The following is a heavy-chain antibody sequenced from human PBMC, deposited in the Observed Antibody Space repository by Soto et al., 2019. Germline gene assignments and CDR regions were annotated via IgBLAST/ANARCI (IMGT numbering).Heavy chain of an antibody. CDR2: IIPIFGTA. D-gene: IGHD3-3*01. V-gene: IGHV1-69*13. J-gene: IGHJ6*04. CDR3: ARSITIFGVVITNYYYGMDV. Sequence: EASVKVSCKASGGTFSSYAISWVRQAPGQGLEWMGGIIPIFGTANYAQKFQGRVTITADESTSTAYMELSSLRSEDTAVYYCARSITIFGVVITNYYYGMDVWGKGTTVTDSS. CDR1: GGTFSSYA.